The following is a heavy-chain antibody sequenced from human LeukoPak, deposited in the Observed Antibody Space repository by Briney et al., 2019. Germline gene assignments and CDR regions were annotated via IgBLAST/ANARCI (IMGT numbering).Heavy chain of an antibody. CDR3: ARGAHSYDFWSGSLYYYGMDV. CDR2: VYSSGST. V-gene: IGHV4-31*03. CDR1: GGSISRGGYY. J-gene: IGHJ6*02. Sequence: SETLSLTCTVSGGSISRGGYYRSWIRQHPGKGLEWIGYVYSSGSTYYNPSLKSRVTISVDTSKNQFSLKLSSVTAADTAVYYCARGAHSYDFWSGSLYYYGMDVWGQGTTVTVSS. D-gene: IGHD3-3*01.